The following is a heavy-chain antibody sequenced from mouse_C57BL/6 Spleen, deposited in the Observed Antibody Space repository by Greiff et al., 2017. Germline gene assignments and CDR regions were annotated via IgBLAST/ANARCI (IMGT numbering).Heavy chain of an antibody. CDR2: IYPRDGST. J-gene: IGHJ4*01. V-gene: IGHV1-78*01. Sequence: QVQLQQSDAELVKPGASVKISCKVSGYTFTDHTIHWMKQRPEQGLEWIGYIYPRDGSTKYNEKFKGKATLTADKSSSTAYMQLNSLTSEDSAVYFCARKQLGSSGYAYYAMDYWGQGTSVTVSS. CDR3: ARKQLGSSGYAYYAMDY. D-gene: IGHD3-2*02. CDR1: GYTFTDHT.